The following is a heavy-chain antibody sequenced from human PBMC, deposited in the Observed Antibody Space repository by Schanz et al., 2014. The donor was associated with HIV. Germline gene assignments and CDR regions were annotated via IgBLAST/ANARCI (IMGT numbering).Heavy chain of an antibody. Sequence: QVQLVESGGGVVQPGRSLRLSCAASGFIFSRNGMHWVRQAPGKGLEWVAVISYDGSNKYYADSVKGRFTIARDNSKNTLYLQMNSLRAEDTAVYYCARTAAGSGIDYWGQGTLVTVSS. CDR1: GFIFSRNG. CDR2: ISYDGSNK. J-gene: IGHJ4*02. D-gene: IGHD6-13*01. CDR3: ARTAAGSGIDY. V-gene: IGHV3-33*05.